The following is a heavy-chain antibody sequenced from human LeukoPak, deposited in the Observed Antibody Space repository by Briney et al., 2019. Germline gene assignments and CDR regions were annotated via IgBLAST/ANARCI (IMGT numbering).Heavy chain of an antibody. V-gene: IGHV3-7*01. CDR2: INKDGSDK. CDR1: GFTFSSYW. Sequence: PGGSLRISCATSGFTFSSYWMAWVRQAPGKGLEWVASINKDGSDKYYVGSVNGRFTISRDNAKNSVSLQRGSLRAEDTAVYYCARGSLDYWGQGALVTVSS. CDR3: ARGSLDY. J-gene: IGHJ4*02.